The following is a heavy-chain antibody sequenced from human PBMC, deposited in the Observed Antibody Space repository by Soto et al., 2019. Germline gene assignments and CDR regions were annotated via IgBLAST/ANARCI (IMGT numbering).Heavy chain of an antibody. CDR3: ATQTISYTWGV. CDR1: GAPITTTKW. Sequence: QVQLQESGPGLVKPSETLSLTCTVSGAPITTTKWWAWVRLPPGKGLEWIGELSRGGERSSNPSLEGRFTTSLDKSNNHFSLKLTSVTAADTAIYYCATQTISYTWGVWGRGTSVTVSS. CDR2: LSRGGER. J-gene: IGHJ6*02. V-gene: IGHV4-4*02. D-gene: IGHD3-16*01.